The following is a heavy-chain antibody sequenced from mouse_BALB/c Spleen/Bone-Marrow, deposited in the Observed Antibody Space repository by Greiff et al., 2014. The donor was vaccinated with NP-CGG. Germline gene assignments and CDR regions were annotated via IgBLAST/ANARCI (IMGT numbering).Heavy chain of an antibody. V-gene: IGHV5-9-4*01. J-gene: IGHJ4*01. Sequence: EVQLVESGGGLVKPGGSLKLSCAASGFTFSSYAMSWVRQSPEKRLEWVAEISSGGSYTYYPDTVTGRFTISRDTAKNTLYLEMSSLRSEDTAMYYCVRQGGNYPYYYAMDYWGQGTSVTVSS. CDR1: GFTFSSYA. CDR2: ISSGGSYT. CDR3: VRQGGNYPYYYAMDY. D-gene: IGHD2-1*01.